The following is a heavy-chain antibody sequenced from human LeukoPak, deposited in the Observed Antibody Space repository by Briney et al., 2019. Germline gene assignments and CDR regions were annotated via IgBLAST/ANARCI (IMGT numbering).Heavy chain of an antibody. D-gene: IGHD1-26*01. J-gene: IGHJ4*02. V-gene: IGHV4-30-4*01. CDR2: IYHTGSF. Sequence: PSQTLSPTCTVSGGSISSGDYYWSWIRQPPGKGLEWIGFIYHTGSFHYNPSLKSRVTISVDTSKNQFSLNLRSVTAADTAVYSCAGGPGRVKLFVYWGEGALVTVSS. CDR3: AGGPGRVKLFVY. CDR1: GGSISSGDYY.